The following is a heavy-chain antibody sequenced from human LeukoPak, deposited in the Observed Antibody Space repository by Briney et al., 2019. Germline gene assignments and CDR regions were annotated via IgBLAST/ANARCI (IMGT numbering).Heavy chain of an antibody. Sequence: SETLSLTCTVSGGSISSSSYYWGWIRQPPGKGLEWIGSIYYSGSTYYNPSLRSRVTISVDTSKNQFSLKLSSVTAADTAVYYCARPAENDAFDIWGQGTMVTVSS. CDR2: IYYSGST. V-gene: IGHV4-39*01. J-gene: IGHJ3*02. CDR3: ARPAENDAFDI. CDR1: GGSISSSSYY.